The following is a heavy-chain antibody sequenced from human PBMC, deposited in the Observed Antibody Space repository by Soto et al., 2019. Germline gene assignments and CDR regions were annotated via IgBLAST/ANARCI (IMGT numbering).Heavy chain of an antibody. CDR2: TYYRSKWYN. V-gene: IGHV6-1*01. CDR3: ARATIAAAGNNYYYGMDV. CDR1: GDSVSSNSAA. D-gene: IGHD6-13*01. J-gene: IGHJ6*02. Sequence: SQTLSLTCAISGDSVSSNSAAWNWIRQSPSRGLEWLGRTYYRSKWYNDYAVSVKSRITINPDTSKNQFSLQLNSVTPEDTAVYYCARATIAAAGNNYYYGMDVCGHRTTVTVSS.